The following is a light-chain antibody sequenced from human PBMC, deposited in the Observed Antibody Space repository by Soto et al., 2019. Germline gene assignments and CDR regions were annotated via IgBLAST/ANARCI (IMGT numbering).Light chain of an antibody. V-gene: IGLV1-44*01. CDR2: SSN. Sequence: QSVLTQPPSASGTPGQRGTISCSGSSSNIGSNSVNWYQQLPGTAPKLLMYSSNQRPSGVPDRFSGSKSGTSASLAISGLQSEDEADYYCAAWDDSLNGVVFGGGTTLTVL. CDR3: AAWDDSLNGVV. J-gene: IGLJ2*01. CDR1: SSNIGSNS.